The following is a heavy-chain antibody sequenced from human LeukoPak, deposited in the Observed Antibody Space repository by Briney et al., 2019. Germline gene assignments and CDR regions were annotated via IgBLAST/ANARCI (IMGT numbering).Heavy chain of an antibody. Sequence: HGESLKISCPGSGYSFTSYWIGWVRQMPGEGLEWMGIIYPGDSDTRYTPSFQGHVTISADKSISTAYLQWSSLKASDTAMYYCARRSPDDLSWFDPWGQGTLVTVSS. CDR3: ARRSPDDLSWFDP. V-gene: IGHV5-51*01. CDR2: IYPGDSDT. J-gene: IGHJ5*02. CDR1: GYSFTSYW.